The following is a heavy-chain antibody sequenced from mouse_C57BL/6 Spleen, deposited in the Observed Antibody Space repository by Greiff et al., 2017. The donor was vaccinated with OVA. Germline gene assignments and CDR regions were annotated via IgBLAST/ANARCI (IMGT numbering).Heavy chain of an antibody. D-gene: IGHD1-1*01. Sequence: QVQLQQSGAELARPGASVKLSCKASVYTFTSYGISWVKQRTGQGLEWIGEIYPRSGNTYYNEKFKGKATLTADKSSSTAYMELRSLTSEDSAVYFCARRVDYGSSSWYFDVWGTGTTVTVSS. V-gene: IGHV1-81*01. CDR1: VYTFTSYG. J-gene: IGHJ1*03. CDR3: ARRVDYGSSSWYFDV. CDR2: IYPRSGNT.